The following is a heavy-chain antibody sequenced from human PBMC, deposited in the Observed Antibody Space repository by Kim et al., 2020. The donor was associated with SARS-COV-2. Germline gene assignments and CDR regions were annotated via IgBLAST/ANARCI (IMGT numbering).Heavy chain of an antibody. Sequence: GGSLRLSCAASGFTFRNYAMCWVRQAPGKGLEWVSALSGGVTYYADSVKVRFTISRDNSMNTLYLEMNSLRPEDTAMYYCSKELGLPAAGAEFDFWGQGT. CDR3: SKELGLPAAGAEFDF. CDR1: GFTFRNYA. D-gene: IGHD6-13*01. CDR2: LSGGVT. V-gene: IGHV3-23*01. J-gene: IGHJ4*02.